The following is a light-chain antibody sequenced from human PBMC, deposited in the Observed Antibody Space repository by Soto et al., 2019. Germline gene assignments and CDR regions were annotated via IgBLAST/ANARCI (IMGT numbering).Light chain of an antibody. J-gene: IGKJ2*01. Sequence: DIQMTQSPSTLSAFVGDRVTITCRASQSIGSSLAWYQQKPGKGPKLLIYDASTLESGVPSRFSGSGFGTEFALTISSLQPDDFATFYCQQYNSYGTFGQGTKLEIK. V-gene: IGKV1-5*01. CDR1: QSIGSS. CDR3: QQYNSYGT. CDR2: DAS.